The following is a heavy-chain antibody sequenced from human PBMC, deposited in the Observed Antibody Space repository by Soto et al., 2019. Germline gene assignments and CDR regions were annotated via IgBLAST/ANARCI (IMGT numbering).Heavy chain of an antibody. CDR1: GDIFSGYS. D-gene: IGHD5-12*01. V-gene: IGHV1-69*14. Sequence: QVQLVQSEAEVKKPGSSVKVSCKTSGDIFSGYSISWVRQAPGQGLEWMGGIIPIFGTTNYAQRFHGRVTITADKSTSTVYMELYSLKSEDTAVYYCARDLGSGYDPGDYWGQRTLVTVSS. J-gene: IGHJ4*02. CDR2: IIPIFGTT. CDR3: ARDLGSGYDPGDY.